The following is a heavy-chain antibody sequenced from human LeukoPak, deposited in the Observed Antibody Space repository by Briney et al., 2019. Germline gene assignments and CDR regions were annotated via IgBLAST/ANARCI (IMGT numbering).Heavy chain of an antibody. Sequence: GGSLRLSCAVSGFTFSTYSMTWVRQAPGKGLDWVSSISSSSRNTYYADSVRGRFTISRDNAKNSLYLQMNSLRAEDTAVYYCARGGTFGVDISDYWGQGTLVTVSS. J-gene: IGHJ4*02. V-gene: IGHV3-21*01. CDR1: GFTFSTYS. CDR3: ARGGTFGVDISDY. D-gene: IGHD3-3*01. CDR2: ISSSSRNT.